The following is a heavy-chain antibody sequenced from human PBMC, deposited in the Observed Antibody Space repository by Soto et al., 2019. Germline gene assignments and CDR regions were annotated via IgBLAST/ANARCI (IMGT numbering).Heavy chain of an antibody. J-gene: IGHJ6*02. CDR1: GFTFSSYS. CDR3: ARDLRYCSGGSCYSAPSQYYYGMDV. V-gene: IGHV3-21*01. Sequence: GGSLRLSCAASGFTFSSYSMNWVRQAPGKGLEWVSSISSSSSYIYYADSVKGRFTISRDNAKNSLYLQMNSLRAEDTAVYYCARDLRYCSGGSCYSAPSQYYYGMDVWGQGTTVTVSS. CDR2: ISSSSSYI. D-gene: IGHD2-15*01.